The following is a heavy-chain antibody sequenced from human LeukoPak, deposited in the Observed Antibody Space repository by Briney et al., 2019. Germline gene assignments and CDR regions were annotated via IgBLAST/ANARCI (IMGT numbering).Heavy chain of an antibody. Sequence: SETLSLTCTVSGGSISSYYWSWIRQPPGKGLEWIGYIYYSGSTNYNPSLKSRVTISVDTSKNQFSLKLSSVTAADTAVYYCARGGSGYETGLDYWGQGTLVTVSS. CDR2: IYYSGST. CDR3: ARGGSGYETGLDY. CDR1: GGSISSYY. V-gene: IGHV4-59*01. D-gene: IGHD5-12*01. J-gene: IGHJ4*02.